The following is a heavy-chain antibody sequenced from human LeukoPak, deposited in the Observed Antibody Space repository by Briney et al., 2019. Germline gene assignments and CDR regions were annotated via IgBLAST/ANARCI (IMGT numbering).Heavy chain of an antibody. V-gene: IGHV4-39*07. CDR2: IYYSGST. D-gene: IGHD3-10*01. CDR3: ARDRVYYGSGSYLRSYNWFDP. J-gene: IGHJ5*02. CDR1: GGSISSSSYY. Sequence: PSETLSLTCTVSGGSISSSSYYWGWIRQPPGKGLEWIGSIYYSGSTYYNPSLKSRVTISVDTSKNQFSLKLSSVTAADTAVYYCARDRVYYGSGSYLRSYNWFDPWGQGTLVTVSS.